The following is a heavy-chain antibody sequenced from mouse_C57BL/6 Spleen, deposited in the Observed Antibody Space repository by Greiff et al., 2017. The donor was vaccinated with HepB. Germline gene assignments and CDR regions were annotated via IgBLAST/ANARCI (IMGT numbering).Heavy chain of an antibody. CDR3: ARASYGSSPFDY. CDR2: ISYDGSN. Sequence: DVKLQESGPGLVKPSQSLSLTCSVTGYSITSGYYWNWIRQFPGNKLEWMGYISYDGSNNYNPSLKNRISITRDTSKNQFFLKLNSVTTEDTATYYCARASYGSSPFDYWGQGTTLTVSS. J-gene: IGHJ2*01. D-gene: IGHD1-1*01. V-gene: IGHV3-6*01. CDR1: GYSITSGYY.